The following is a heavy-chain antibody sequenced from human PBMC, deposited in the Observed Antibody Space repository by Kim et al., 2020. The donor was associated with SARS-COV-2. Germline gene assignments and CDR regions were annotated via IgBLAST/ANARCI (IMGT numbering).Heavy chain of an antibody. V-gene: IGHV4-59*11. D-gene: IGHD3-3*02. CDR1: GAYITNHY. J-gene: IGHJ5*02. CDR2: GYHSGST. CDR3: VREGYLDVGSFVFDP. Sequence: SETLSLTCTVSGAYITNHYWSWIRQPPGKGLEWVGNGYHSGSTSYNPSLKSRVTMSVETSKRQFSLQVTSVTAADTAIYYCVREGYLDVGSFVFDPWGPGTLVTVSS.